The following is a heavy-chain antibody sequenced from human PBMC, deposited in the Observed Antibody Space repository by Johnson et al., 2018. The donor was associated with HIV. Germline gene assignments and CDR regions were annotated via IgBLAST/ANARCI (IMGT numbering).Heavy chain of an antibody. CDR3: AKPPSMGADAFDV. CDR2: ISYDGGNK. V-gene: IGHV3-30*14. D-gene: IGHD3-16*01. Sequence: QVQLVESGGGVVQPEMSLRLACAASGFTFSSYPMHWVRQAPGKGLEWVAVISYDGGNKYYTDSVKGRFTISRDNSKNTLYLHLNSLRAEDTAVYYCAKPPSMGADAFDVWGQGTMVTVSS. J-gene: IGHJ3*01. CDR1: GFTFSSYP.